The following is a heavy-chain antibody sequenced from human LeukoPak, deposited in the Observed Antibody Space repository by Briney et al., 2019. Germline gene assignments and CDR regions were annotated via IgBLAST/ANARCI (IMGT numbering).Heavy chain of an antibody. J-gene: IGHJ6*03. D-gene: IGHD6-13*01. CDR2: ISSSSSYI. Sequence: PGGSLRLSCAASGFTFTSYTMNWVRQAPGKGLEWVSSISSSSSYIYYADSVKGRFTISRDNAKNSLYLQMNSLRAEDTAVYYCARDLHSSSWYYYYYYMDVWGKGTTVTVSS. CDR3: ARDLHSSSWYYYYYYMDV. CDR1: GFTFTSYT. V-gene: IGHV3-21*01.